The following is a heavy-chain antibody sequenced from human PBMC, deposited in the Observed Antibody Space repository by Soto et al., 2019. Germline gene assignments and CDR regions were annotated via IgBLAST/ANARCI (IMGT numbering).Heavy chain of an antibody. CDR2: IIPIFGSA. J-gene: IGHJ6*02. Sequence: QVQLGQSGAEVKKPGSSVKVSCKASGGTFSSYALSWLRQAPGQGLEWMGGIIPIFGSANYAQQFKGRVTITADESTRIASMELRSLRSEDTAVYDCARDRIATTGKRFVLGMDGWGQWTTVTVSS. CDR3: ARDRIATTGKRFVLGMDG. CDR1: GGTFSSYA. D-gene: IGHD6-13*01. V-gene: IGHV1-69*01.